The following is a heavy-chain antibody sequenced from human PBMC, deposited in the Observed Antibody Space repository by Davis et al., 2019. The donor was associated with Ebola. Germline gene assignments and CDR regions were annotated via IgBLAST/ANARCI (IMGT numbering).Heavy chain of an antibody. CDR3: ARGGSPAMFKGVDE. V-gene: IGHV4-59*11. Sequence: PGGSLRLSCTVSGVSIIDHYWSCIRQFPGKGLEWIGYIDYRGRSTYKPSLRSRITMSVDTSKNQFSLKLKSITAADTAVYYCARGGSPAMFKGVDEWGQGTLVTVAS. J-gene: IGHJ4*02. D-gene: IGHD2-2*01. CDR1: GVSIIDHY. CDR2: IDYRGRS.